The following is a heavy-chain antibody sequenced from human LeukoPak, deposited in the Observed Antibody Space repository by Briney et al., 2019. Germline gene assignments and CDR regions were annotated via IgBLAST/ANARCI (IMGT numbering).Heavy chain of an antibody. Sequence: SGGSLRLSCAASGFTFSSYAMSWVRQAPGEGLEWVSVMQSGGRTRYTDSVKGRFTISRDNSKNTVYLQMNSLRAEDTAVYYCARDRAEAGTSNWFDPWGQGTLVTVST. CDR2: MQSGGRT. J-gene: IGHJ5*02. CDR1: GFTFSSYA. CDR3: ARDRAEAGTSNWFDP. D-gene: IGHD6-13*01. V-gene: IGHV3-66*01.